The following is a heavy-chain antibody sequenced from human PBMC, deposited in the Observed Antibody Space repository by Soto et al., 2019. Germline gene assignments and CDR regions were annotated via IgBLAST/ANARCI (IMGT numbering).Heavy chain of an antibody. D-gene: IGHD2-2*02. CDR3: ARHIVVVPAAISWFDP. CDR1: GDSISSSRSY. J-gene: IGHJ5*02. Sequence: SETLSLTCIVSGDSISSSRSYWGWIRQPPGMGLEWIGSLYYSGSTYYNRSLKSRVTISVDTSKNQFSLKLTSVTASDTAVYYCARHIVVVPAAISWFDPWGQGTQVTV. CDR2: LYYSGST. V-gene: IGHV4-39*01.